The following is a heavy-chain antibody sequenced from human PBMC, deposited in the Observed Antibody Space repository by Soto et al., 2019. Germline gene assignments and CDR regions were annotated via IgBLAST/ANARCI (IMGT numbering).Heavy chain of an antibody. CDR3: ARAVGDPLYYLDY. J-gene: IGHJ4*02. CDR2: TDSSGNT. V-gene: IGHV4-59*08. CDR1: SDSISSSY. Sequence: QVQLQESGPGLVRPSETLSLPCTVSSDSISSSYWSWTRQSPGKGLEWIGYTDSSGNTNYNPSLKRRGGVSGDTSKNQCSRRVSSVTAADTAVYYCARAVGDPLYYLDYWGQGTLVTVSS. D-gene: IGHD6-19*01.